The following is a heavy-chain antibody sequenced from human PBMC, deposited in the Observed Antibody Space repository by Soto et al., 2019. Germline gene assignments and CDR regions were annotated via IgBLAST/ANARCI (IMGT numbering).Heavy chain of an antibody. Sequence: GGSLRLSCAASGFTFSSYGMHWVRQAPGKGLEWVAVISYDGSNKYYADSVKGRFTISRDNSKNTLYLQMNSLRAEDTAVYYCAKEGTDCSGGSCYYYYYYGMDVWGQGTTVTAP. J-gene: IGHJ6*02. CDR2: ISYDGSNK. V-gene: IGHV3-30*18. D-gene: IGHD2-15*01. CDR3: AKEGTDCSGGSCYYYYYYGMDV. CDR1: GFTFSSYG.